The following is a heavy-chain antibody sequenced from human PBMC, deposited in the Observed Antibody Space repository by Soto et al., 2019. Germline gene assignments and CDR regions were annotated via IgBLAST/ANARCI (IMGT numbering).Heavy chain of an antibody. Sequence: SETLSLTCTVSGGSISSDDYHWGWIRQPPGKGLEWIGSTYYRGSTYYNPSLRSRVTISIDTSKNQFSLQLSSVTAADTAVYYCARRAPTYYDILSRDCYFQHWGQGTLVTVSS. V-gene: IGHV4-39*01. J-gene: IGHJ1*01. D-gene: IGHD3-9*01. CDR1: GGSISSDDYH. CDR3: ARRAPTYYDILSRDCYFQH. CDR2: TYYRGST.